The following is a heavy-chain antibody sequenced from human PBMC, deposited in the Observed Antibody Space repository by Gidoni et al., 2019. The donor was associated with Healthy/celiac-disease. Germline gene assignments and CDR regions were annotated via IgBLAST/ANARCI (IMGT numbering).Heavy chain of an antibody. J-gene: IGHJ4*02. CDR3: ARAAAGLDY. CDR1: GGSISSYY. Sequence: QVQLQESGPGLVKPSETLSLTCTVSGGSISSYYWSWIRQPPGKGLEWIGYIYYSGSTNYNPSLKSRVTISVDTSKNQFSLKLSYVTAADTAVYYCARAAAGLDYWGQGTLVTVSS. V-gene: IGHV4-59*01. CDR2: IYYSGST. D-gene: IGHD6-13*01.